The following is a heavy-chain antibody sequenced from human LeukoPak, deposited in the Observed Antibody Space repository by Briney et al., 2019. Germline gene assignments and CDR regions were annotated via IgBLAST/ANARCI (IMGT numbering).Heavy chain of an antibody. CDR1: GFTFSYYA. D-gene: IGHD3-10*01. V-gene: IGHV3-30-3*01. CDR3: ASEGSARDALDI. J-gene: IGHJ3*02. Sequence: GGSLRLSCAASGFTFSYYAMHWVRQAPGKGLEWVAFISSVGSDKYHADSMKGRFTLSRDHSKNTLYLQMTSLRGDDTAMYYCASEGSARDALDIWGQGTMVTVSS. CDR2: ISSVGSDK.